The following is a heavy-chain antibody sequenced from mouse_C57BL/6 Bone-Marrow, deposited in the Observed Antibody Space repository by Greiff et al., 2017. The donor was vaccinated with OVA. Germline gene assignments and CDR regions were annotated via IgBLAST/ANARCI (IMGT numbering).Heavy chain of an antibody. J-gene: IGHJ3*01. Sequence: EVKLVESGGGLVKPGGSLKLSCAASGFTFSDYGMHWVRQAPEKGLEWVAYISSGSSTIYYADTVKGRFTISRDNAKNTLFLQMTSLRSEDTAMYYCARSYYYGSSWGFAYWGQGTLVTVSA. CDR3: ARSYYYGSSWGFAY. V-gene: IGHV5-17*01. D-gene: IGHD1-1*01. CDR2: ISSGSSTI. CDR1: GFTFSDYG.